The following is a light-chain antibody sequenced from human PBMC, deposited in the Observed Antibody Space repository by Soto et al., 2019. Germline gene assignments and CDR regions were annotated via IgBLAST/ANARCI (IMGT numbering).Light chain of an antibody. CDR3: QQYNNWPQT. J-gene: IGKJ2*01. CDR1: QSVSSK. V-gene: IGKV3-15*01. Sequence: IVLTQSPATLSLSPGERATLSCRASQSVSSKLAWYQQKPGQAPRLLIYGASTRATGIPARFSGSGSGTEFTLSISSLQSEDFAVYYCQQYNNWPQTFGQGTK. CDR2: GAS.